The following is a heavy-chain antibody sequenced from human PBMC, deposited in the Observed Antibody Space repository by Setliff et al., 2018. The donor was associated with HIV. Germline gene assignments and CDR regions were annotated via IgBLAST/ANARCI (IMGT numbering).Heavy chain of an antibody. CDR1: GGSFSDYY. CDR2: INDRGNT. J-gene: IGHJ4*02. CDR3: AHYYYDTSGQPFDY. V-gene: IGHV4-34*01. Sequence: SETLSLTCTVSGGSFSDYYWTWIRQPPNEGLEWIGEINDRGNTNYMPSLRSRVTISVDTSKNQLSLKLSSVTAADTAVYYCAHYYYDTSGQPFDYWGQGTLVTVSS. D-gene: IGHD3-22*01.